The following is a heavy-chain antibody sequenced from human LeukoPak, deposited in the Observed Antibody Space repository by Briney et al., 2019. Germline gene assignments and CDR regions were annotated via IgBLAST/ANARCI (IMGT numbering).Heavy chain of an antibody. Sequence: KPSETLSLTCTVSGGSISSSYCNWIRQPAGKGLEWIGRIFTTGSTTYNPSLKSRLTMSVDTTKNQFSLKLNSVTAADTAVYYCARANHNDYWGQGTLVTVSS. D-gene: IGHD1-14*01. V-gene: IGHV4-4*07. J-gene: IGHJ4*02. CDR2: IFTTGST. CDR3: ARANHNDY. CDR1: GGSISSSY.